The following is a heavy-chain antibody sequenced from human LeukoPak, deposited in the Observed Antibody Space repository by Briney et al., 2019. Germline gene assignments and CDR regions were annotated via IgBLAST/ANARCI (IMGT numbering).Heavy chain of an antibody. J-gene: IGHJ3*02. V-gene: IGHV3-30*02. CDR3: ANPMFEYSSSSRALGAFDI. Sequence: GGSLRLSCAASGFTFSSYGMHWVRQAPGKGLEWVAFIRYGGSNKYYADSEKGRFTISRDNSKNTLYLQMNSLRAEDTAVYYCANPMFEYSSSSRALGAFDIWGQGTMVTVSS. CDR1: GFTFSSYG. CDR2: IRYGGSNK. D-gene: IGHD6-6*01.